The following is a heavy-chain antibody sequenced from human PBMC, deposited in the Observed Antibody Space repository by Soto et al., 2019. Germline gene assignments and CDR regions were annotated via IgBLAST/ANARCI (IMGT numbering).Heavy chain of an antibody. CDR3: ARLVYDTRLNYMYFDF. V-gene: IGHV4-4*02. CDR1: GVSISSGNW. CDR2: IFHDGTA. D-gene: IGHD2-8*01. Sequence: SETLSLTCAVSGVSISSGNWWTWVRQTPQRGLEYIGEIFHDGTANYYPSFERRVAISVDTSKNQFSLKMTSVTAADTAIYFCARLVYDTRLNYMYFDFWGQGALVNVXS. J-gene: IGHJ4*02.